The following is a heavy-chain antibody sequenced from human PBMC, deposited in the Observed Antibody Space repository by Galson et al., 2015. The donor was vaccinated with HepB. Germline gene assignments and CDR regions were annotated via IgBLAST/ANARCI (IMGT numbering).Heavy chain of an antibody. V-gene: IGHV3-30*03. CDR2: ISSDGRDK. CDR3: ARSDLLDQ. Sequence: SLRLSCAASGFIFSTYGMHWVRQAPGKGLEWVAVISSDGRDKYYADSVKGRFSISRDNSKNTLYLQMNGLGAEDSAVYYCARSDLLDQWGQGTLVTVSS. J-gene: IGHJ4*02. D-gene: IGHD3-10*01. CDR1: GFIFSTYG.